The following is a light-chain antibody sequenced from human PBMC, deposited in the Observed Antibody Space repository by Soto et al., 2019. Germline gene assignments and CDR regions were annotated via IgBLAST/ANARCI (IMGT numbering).Light chain of an antibody. Sequence: EIVLTQSPATLSLSPGESATLSCKASQSVRTFLAWYQQKPGQAPRLLIYSASRRATGIPDRFTGSGSGTDFTLTINRVEPEDFAVYFCQQYAGSPRTFGQGTKVDIK. V-gene: IGKV3-20*01. J-gene: IGKJ1*01. CDR2: SAS. CDR1: QSVRTF. CDR3: QQYAGSPRT.